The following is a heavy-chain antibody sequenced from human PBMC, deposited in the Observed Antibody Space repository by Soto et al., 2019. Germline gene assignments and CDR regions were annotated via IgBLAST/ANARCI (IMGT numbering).Heavy chain of an antibody. Sequence: GGFLRLSCAASGFTFSSYSMKWVRQAPGKGLEWVSYISSSTSTIYYADSVKGRFTISRDNAKNSLYLQMDSLRDEDTAVYYCARGGHYYYYGMDVWGQGTTVTVSS. V-gene: IGHV3-48*02. CDR3: ARGGHYYYYGMDV. D-gene: IGHD2-15*01. CDR1: GFTFSSYS. CDR2: ISSSTSTI. J-gene: IGHJ6*02.